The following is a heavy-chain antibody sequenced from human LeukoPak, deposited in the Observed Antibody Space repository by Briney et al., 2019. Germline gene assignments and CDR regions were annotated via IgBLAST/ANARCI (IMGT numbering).Heavy chain of an antibody. Sequence: ASVKVSCKASGYTFTSYGISWVRQAPGQGLEWMGWISAYNGNTNYAQKLQGRVTMTTDTSTSTAYMELRSLRSDDTAVYYCARDGAWGSYCTGGGSDYYYGMDVWGQGTTVTVSS. CDR3: ARDGAWGSYCTGGGSDYYYGMDV. V-gene: IGHV1-18*01. D-gene: IGHD1-26*01. CDR1: GYTFTSYG. J-gene: IGHJ6*02. CDR2: ISAYNGNT.